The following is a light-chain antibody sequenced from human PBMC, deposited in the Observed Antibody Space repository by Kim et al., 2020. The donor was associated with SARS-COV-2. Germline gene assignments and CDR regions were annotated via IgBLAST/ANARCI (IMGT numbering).Light chain of an antibody. CDR3: NSRDSSGNHVA. CDR2: GKD. V-gene: IGLV3-19*01. CDR1: DLRRYY. Sequence: ALEQTVRITGQGDDLRRYYASWYQQKPGQAPVFVIYGKDNRPSGIPDRFSGSSSGNTASLTITGAQAEDEADYYCNSRDSSGNHVAFGGGTQLTVL. J-gene: IGLJ2*01.